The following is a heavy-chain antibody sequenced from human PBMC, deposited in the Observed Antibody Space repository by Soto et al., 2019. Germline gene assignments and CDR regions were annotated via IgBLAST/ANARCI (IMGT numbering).Heavy chain of an antibody. CDR2: IHPGGDT. V-gene: IGHV4-34*02. CDR1: SGSFSSYY. Sequence: QVQLQQWGAGLLKPSETLSLTCAVHSGSFSSYYCTWTRQPPGKGLEWIGEIHPGGDTDYNPSLRKRVTISLDTSKSQFSLRCTSVTAAATAVYFCSRGRDPHKWGRTWGQGTLVTVSS. CDR3: SRGRDPHKWGRT. D-gene: IGHD2-8*01. J-gene: IGHJ5*02.